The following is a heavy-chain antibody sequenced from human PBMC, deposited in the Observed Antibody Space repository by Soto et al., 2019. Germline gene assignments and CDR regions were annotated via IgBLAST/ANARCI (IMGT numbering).Heavy chain of an antibody. V-gene: IGHV4-59*01. Sequence: SETLSLTCTVSGGSISSYYWSWIRQPPGKGLEWIGYIYYSGSTNYNPSLKSRVTISVDTSKNQFSLKLSSVTAADTAVYYCARDSGIQYYDFWSRYYHYYYGMDVWGQGTTVTVSS. CDR2: IYYSGST. D-gene: IGHD3-3*01. J-gene: IGHJ6*02. CDR1: GGSISSYY. CDR3: ARDSGIQYYDFWSRYYHYYYGMDV.